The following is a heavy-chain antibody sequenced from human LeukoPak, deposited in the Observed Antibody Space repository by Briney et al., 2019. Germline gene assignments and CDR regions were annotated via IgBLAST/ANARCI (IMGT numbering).Heavy chain of an antibody. V-gene: IGHV2-5*02. CDR3: AHSTLGGYDILTGYYPH. Sequence: SGPTLVKPTQTLTLTCTFSGFSLSTSGVGVGWIRQPPGKALEWLALIYWDDDERYSPSLKSRLTITKDTSKNQVVLTMTNMDPVDTATYYCAHSTLGGYDILTGYYPHWGQGTLVTVSS. D-gene: IGHD3-9*01. CDR2: IYWDDDE. CDR1: GFSLSTSGVG. J-gene: IGHJ4*02.